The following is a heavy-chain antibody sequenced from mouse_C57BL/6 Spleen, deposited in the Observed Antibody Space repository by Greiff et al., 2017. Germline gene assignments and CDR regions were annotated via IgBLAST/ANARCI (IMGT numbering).Heavy chain of an antibody. V-gene: IGHV1-81*01. CDR1: GYTFTSYG. CDR2: IYPRSGNT. D-gene: IGHD1-1*01. CDR3: AGMDYGSSPGHYFGD. Sequence: VQLQQSGAELARPGASVKLSCKASGYTFTSYGISWVKQRTGQGLEWIGEIYPRSGNTNYNEKFKGKATLTADKSSSTAYMELRSLTSEDSAVYFCAGMDYGSSPGHYFGDWGQGTTLTVAS. J-gene: IGHJ2*01.